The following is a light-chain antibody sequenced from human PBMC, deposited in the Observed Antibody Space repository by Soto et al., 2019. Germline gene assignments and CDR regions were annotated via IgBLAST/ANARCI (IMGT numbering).Light chain of an antibody. CDR2: GAS. V-gene: IGKV3-15*01. CDR3: QQYSEWPET. J-gene: IGKJ2*01. CDR1: QNIYIS. Sequence: EIEMTQSPDTLAVSPGERATLSCRASQNIYISLAWYQQKPGQAPRLLIYGASTRATGVPARFSGSGSGTEFTLTISSLQSEDFAVFYCQQYSEWPETFGQWTKLEIK.